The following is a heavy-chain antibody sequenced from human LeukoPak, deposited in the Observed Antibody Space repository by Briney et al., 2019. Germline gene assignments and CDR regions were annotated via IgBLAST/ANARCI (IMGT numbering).Heavy chain of an antibody. V-gene: IGHV3-21*01. J-gene: IGHJ4*02. CDR3: ARADGSLWYFDY. CDR2: ISSSSSYI. Sequence: PGGTLRLSCAASGFTFSSYGMNWVRQAPGKGLEWVSSISSSSSYIYYADSVKGRFTISRDNAKNSLYLQMNSLRAEDTAVYYCARADGSLWYFDYWGQGTLVTVSS. CDR1: GFTFSSYG. D-gene: IGHD2-15*01.